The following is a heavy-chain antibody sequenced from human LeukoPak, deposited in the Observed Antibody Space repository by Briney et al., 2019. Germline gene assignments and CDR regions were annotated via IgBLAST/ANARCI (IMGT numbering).Heavy chain of an antibody. V-gene: IGHV4-30-2*01. J-gene: IGHJ4*02. CDR3: ARGGTYYYGSGSYRY. Sequence: SETLSLTCAVSGGSISSGGYSWSWIRQPPGKGLEWIGYIYHSGSTYYNPSLKSRVTISVDRSKNQFSLKLSSVTAADTAVYYCARGGTYYYGSGSYRYWGQGTLVTVSS. CDR2: IYHSGST. D-gene: IGHD3-10*01. CDR1: GGSISSGGYS.